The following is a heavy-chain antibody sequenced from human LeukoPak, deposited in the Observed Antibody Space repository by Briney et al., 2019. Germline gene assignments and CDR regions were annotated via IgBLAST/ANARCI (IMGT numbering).Heavy chain of an antibody. CDR2: IWYDGSNK. CDR3: AKDSSSWDEPDY. V-gene: IGHV3-33*06. CDR1: GFTFSSYG. J-gene: IGHJ4*02. D-gene: IGHD6-13*01. Sequence: GGSLRLSCAASGFTFSSYGMHWVRQAPGKGLEWVAVIWYDGSNKYYADSVKGRFTISRDNSKNTLYLKMNSLRAEDTAVYYCAKDSSSWDEPDYWGQGTLVTVSS.